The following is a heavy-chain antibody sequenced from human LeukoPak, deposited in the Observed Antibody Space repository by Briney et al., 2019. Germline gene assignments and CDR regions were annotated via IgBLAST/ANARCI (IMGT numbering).Heavy chain of an antibody. J-gene: IGHJ6*02. V-gene: IGHV3-30*04. CDR1: GFTFSSYA. CDR3: ARDSPYYDILNYYYYYGMDV. Sequence: GGSLRLSCAASGFTFSSYAMHWDRQAPGKGLEWVAVISYDGSNKYYADSVKGRFTISRDNSKNTLYLQMNSLRAEDTAVYYCARDSPYYDILNYYYYYGMDVWGQGTTVTVSS. CDR2: ISYDGSNK. D-gene: IGHD3-9*01.